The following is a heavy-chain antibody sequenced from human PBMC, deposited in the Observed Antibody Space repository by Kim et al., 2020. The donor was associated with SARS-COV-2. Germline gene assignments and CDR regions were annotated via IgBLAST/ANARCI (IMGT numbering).Heavy chain of an antibody. J-gene: IGHJ4*02. CDR1: GGSISSYY. D-gene: IGHD1-1*01. Sequence: SETLSLTCTVSGGSISSYYWSWIRQPPGKGLEWIGYIYYSGSTNYNPSLKSRVTISVDTSKNQFSLKLSSVTAADTAVYYCARARGTGPTKDFDYWGQGTLVTVSS. CDR2: IYYSGST. CDR3: ARARGTGPTKDFDY. V-gene: IGHV4-59*13.